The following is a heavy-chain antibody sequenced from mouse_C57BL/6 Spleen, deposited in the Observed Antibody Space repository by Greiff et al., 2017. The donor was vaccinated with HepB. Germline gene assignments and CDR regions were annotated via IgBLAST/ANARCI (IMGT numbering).Heavy chain of an antibody. CDR3: AREDYGSGFDY. Sequence: DVQLQESGPGLVKPSQSLSLTCSVTGYSITSGYYWNWIRQFPGNKLEWMGYISYDGSNNYNPSLKNRISITRDTSKNQFFLKLNSVTTEDTATYYCAREDYGSGFDYWGQGTTLTVSS. CDR2: ISYDGSN. CDR1: GYSITSGYY. D-gene: IGHD1-1*01. V-gene: IGHV3-6*01. J-gene: IGHJ2*01.